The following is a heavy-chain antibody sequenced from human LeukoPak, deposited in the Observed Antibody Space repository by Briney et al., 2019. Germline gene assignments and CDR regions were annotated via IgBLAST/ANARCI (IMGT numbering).Heavy chain of an antibody. CDR2: IRAYNGDT. D-gene: IGHD6-19*01. CDR1: PDTFTRYG. J-gene: IGHJ4*02. CDR3: ATTTATSGSSLY. Sequence: ASVKVSCKASPDTFTRYGITWVRQAPGQGLEWMGWIRAYNGDTNYAQKFQGRVTMTAERSTNTAYMELRGLTFDDTAVFYCATTTATSGSSLYWGQGTLVNVAS. V-gene: IGHV1-18*01.